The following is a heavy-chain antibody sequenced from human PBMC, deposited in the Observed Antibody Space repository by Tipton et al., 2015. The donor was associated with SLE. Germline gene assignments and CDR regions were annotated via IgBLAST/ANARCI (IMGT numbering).Heavy chain of an antibody. V-gene: IGHV3-7*01. J-gene: IGHJ6*03. CDR1: GFTFSSYW. D-gene: IGHD3-3*01. CDR3: ARDAPYYDFWSGQNYYYMDV. Sequence: GSLRLSCAASGFTFSSYWMSCVRQAPGKGLEWVANIKQDGSEKYYVDSVKGRFTISRDNAKNSLYLQMNSLRAEDTSVYYCARDAPYYDFWSGQNYYYMDVWGKGTTVTVSS. CDR2: IKQDGSEK.